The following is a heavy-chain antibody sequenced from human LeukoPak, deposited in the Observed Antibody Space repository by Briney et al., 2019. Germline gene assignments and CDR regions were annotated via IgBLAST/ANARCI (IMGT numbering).Heavy chain of an antibody. CDR2: ISSSSSHI. Sequence: GGSLRLSCAASGFTFSDYSMNWVRQAPGKGLEWVSSISSSSSHIGYADSVKGRFTISRDSAKSSLHLHMNSLRAEDTAVYYCARSYYSSSHDYWGQGTLVTVSS. D-gene: IGHD6-13*01. CDR3: ARSYYSSSHDY. V-gene: IGHV3-21*01. CDR1: GFTFSDYS. J-gene: IGHJ4*01.